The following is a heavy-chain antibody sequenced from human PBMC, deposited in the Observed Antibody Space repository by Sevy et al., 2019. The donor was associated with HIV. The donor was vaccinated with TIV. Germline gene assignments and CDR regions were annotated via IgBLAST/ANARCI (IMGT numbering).Heavy chain of an antibody. CDR2: IIPIFGTA. Sequence: ASVKVSCKASGGTFSSYAISWVRQAPGPGLEWMGGIIPIFGTANYAQKFQGRVTITADKSTSTAYMELSSLRSEDTAVYYCARVSGYSYGTDYYYYMDVWGKGTTVTVSS. V-gene: IGHV1-69*06. J-gene: IGHJ6*03. D-gene: IGHD5-18*01. CDR3: ARVSGYSYGTDYYYYMDV. CDR1: GGTFSSYA.